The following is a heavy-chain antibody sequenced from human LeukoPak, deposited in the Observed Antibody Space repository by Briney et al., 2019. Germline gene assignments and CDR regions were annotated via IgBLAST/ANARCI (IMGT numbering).Heavy chain of an antibody. CDR2: ISWNSGSI. J-gene: IGHJ4*02. D-gene: IGHD5-24*01. Sequence: GGSLRLSCAASGFTFDDYAMHWVRQAPGKGLEWVSGISWNSGSIGYADSVKGRFTISRDNAKNSLYLQMNSLRAEDTAVYYCAKSGYNRFDYWGQGTLVTVSS. V-gene: IGHV3-9*01. CDR1: GFTFDDYA. CDR3: AKSGYNRFDY.